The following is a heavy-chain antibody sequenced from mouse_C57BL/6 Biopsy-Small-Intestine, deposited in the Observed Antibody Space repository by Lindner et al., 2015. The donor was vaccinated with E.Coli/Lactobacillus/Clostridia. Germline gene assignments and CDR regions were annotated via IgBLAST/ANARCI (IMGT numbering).Heavy chain of an antibody. Sequence: VQLQESGPELVKPGTTVKMSCKTSGYTFTGYYMSWVKQSPEKGLEWIGEINPSTGDTTYNQRFKAKATLTVDKSSSTAYMQLKSLTSEDSAVYYCASTMLTTDYWGQGTTLTVSS. V-gene: IGHV1-42*01. D-gene: IGHD2-2*01. CDR1: GYTFTGYY. CDR3: ASTMLTTDY. CDR2: INPSTGDT. J-gene: IGHJ2*01.